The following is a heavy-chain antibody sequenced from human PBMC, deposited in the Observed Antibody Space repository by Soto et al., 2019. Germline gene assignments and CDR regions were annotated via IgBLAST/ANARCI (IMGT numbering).Heavy chain of an antibody. V-gene: IGHV1-46*03. CDR2: INPSGGST. D-gene: IGHD6-13*01. CDR1: GYSFTSNY. J-gene: IGHJ4*02. Sequence: ASVKFSCKASGYSFTSNYMHCVLHPPAQELEGMGIINPSGGSTSYTQQFQGRVTMTRDTSTSTFYMKLSTLRSEDTAVYYCASGAAAGTFDYWGQGTLVTVSS. CDR3: ASGAAAGTFDY.